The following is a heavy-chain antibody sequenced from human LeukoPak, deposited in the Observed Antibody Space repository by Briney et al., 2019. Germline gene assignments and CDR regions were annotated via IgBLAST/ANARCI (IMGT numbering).Heavy chain of an antibody. CDR1: GFTFSSYS. J-gene: IGHJ4*02. CDR3: ARDHDYGDYVCGY. V-gene: IGHV3-48*01. D-gene: IGHD4-17*01. Sequence: GGSLRLSCAASGFTFSSYSMNWVRQAPGKGLEWVSYISSSSSNIYYADSVKGRFTISRDNAKNSLYLQMNSLRAEDTAVYYCARDHDYGDYVCGYWGQGTLVTVSS. CDR2: ISSSSSNI.